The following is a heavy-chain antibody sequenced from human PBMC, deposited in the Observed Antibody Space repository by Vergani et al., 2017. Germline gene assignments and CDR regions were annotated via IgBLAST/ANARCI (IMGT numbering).Heavy chain of an antibody. CDR1: GGTFSSYA. CDR3: ARDVGGYYYDSSGYYRPLDY. D-gene: IGHD3-22*01. CDR2: IIPIFGTA. Sequence: QVQLVQSGAEVKKPGSSVKVSCKASGGTFSSYAISWVRQAPGQGLEWMGGIIPIFGTANYAQKFQGRVTITADKSTSTAYMELSSLRSEDTAVYYCARDVGGYYYDSSGYYRPLDYWGQGTLVTVSS. V-gene: IGHV1-69*06. J-gene: IGHJ4*02.